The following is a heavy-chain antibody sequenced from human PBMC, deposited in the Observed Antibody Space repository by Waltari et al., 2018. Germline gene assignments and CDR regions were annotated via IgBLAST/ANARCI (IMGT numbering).Heavy chain of an antibody. CDR1: GGSISSYY. Sequence: QVQLQESGPGLVKPSETLSLTCTVSGGSISSYYWSWIRQPPGKGLEWIGYIYYSGSTNSNPSLKSRVTISVDTSKNQFSLKLSSVTAADTVVYYCARGDIVVVPAATPFDYWGQGTLVTVSS. J-gene: IGHJ4*02. CDR3: ARGDIVVVPAATPFDY. V-gene: IGHV4-59*01. D-gene: IGHD2-2*01. CDR2: IYYSGST.